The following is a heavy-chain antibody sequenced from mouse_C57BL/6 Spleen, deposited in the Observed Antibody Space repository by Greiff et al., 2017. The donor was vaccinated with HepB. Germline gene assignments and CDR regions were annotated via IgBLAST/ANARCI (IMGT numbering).Heavy chain of an antibody. D-gene: IGHD2-3*01. Sequence: EVKLVESGPGLVKPSQSLSLTCSVTGYSITSGYYWNWIRQFPGNKLEWMGYISYDGSNNYNPSLKNRISITRDTSKNQFFLKLNSVTTEDTATYYCAREDDGYYSPFAYWGQGTLVTVSA. CDR1: GYSITSGYY. CDR3: AREDDGYYSPFAY. CDR2: ISYDGSN. V-gene: IGHV3-6*01. J-gene: IGHJ3*01.